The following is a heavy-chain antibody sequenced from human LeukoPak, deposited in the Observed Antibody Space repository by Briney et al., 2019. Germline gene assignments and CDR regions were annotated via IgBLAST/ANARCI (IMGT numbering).Heavy chain of an antibody. D-gene: IGHD2-15*01. J-gene: IGHJ6*03. CDR1: GFTFSSYG. V-gene: IGHV3-30*02. Sequence: GGSLRLSCAASGFTFSSYGMHWVRQSPGKGLEWVAFIRFDGSNEYYVDSVKGRFTISRDNSKNTVSLQMNYLRAEDTALYYCAQGNCRGVCHSIFYFYRHVWAKGTRLSVS. CDR3: AQGNCRGVCHSIFYFYRHV. CDR2: IRFDGSNE.